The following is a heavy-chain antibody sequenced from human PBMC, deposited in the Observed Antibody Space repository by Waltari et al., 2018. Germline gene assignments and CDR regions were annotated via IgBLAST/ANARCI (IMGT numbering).Heavy chain of an antibody. CDR3: ARAGLLGAFDV. CDR2: INNDGSST. J-gene: IGHJ3*01. D-gene: IGHD2-15*01. CDR1: GFTFSRSW. V-gene: IGHV3-74*03. Sequence: EVQLVESGGGLVQPGGSLRLSCAASGFTFSRSWLHWVRQFPGKGLMWVSLINNDGSSTVYADSVKGRFTISRDDAKNTVSLQRNNLSAEDTALYYCARAGLLGAFDVWGQGTMVTVSS.